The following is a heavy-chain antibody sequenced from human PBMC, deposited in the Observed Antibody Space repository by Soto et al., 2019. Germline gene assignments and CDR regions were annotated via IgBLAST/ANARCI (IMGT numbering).Heavy chain of an antibody. CDR2: ISAYNGNT. Sequence: ASVKVSCKASGYTFTSYGISWVRQAPGQGLEWMGWISAYNGNTNYAQKLQGRVTMTTDTSTSTAYMELRSLRSDDTAVYYCARDRILFQDIVVASRPFDIWGQVTIVTVSS. J-gene: IGHJ3*02. D-gene: IGHD2-2*01. V-gene: IGHV1-18*04. CDR3: ARDRILFQDIVVASRPFDI. CDR1: GYTFTSYG.